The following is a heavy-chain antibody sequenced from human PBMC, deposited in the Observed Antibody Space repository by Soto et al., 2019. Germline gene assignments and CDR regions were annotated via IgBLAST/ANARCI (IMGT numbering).Heavy chain of an antibody. D-gene: IGHD3-16*02. V-gene: IGHV3-15*07. CDR3: TTAVPMITFGGVILYYFDY. CDR1: GFTFSNAW. Sequence: GGSLRLSCAASGFTFSNAWMNWVRQAPGKGLEWVGRIKSKTDGGTTDYAAPVKGRFTISRDDSKNTLYLQMNSLKTEDTAVYYCTTAVPMITFGGVILYYFDYWGQGTLVTVSS. J-gene: IGHJ4*02. CDR2: IKSKTDGGTT.